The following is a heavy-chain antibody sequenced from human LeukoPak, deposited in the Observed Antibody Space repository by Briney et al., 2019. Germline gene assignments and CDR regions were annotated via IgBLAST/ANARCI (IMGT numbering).Heavy chain of an antibody. D-gene: IGHD2-8*02. J-gene: IGHJ4*02. Sequence: GGSLRLSCAASGFTFSTFAMIWVRQPPGKGLEWVSSIFPSGGEIHYADSVRGRFTISRDNSKSTLSLQVNSPRAEDTAIYYCATYRQVLLPFESWGQGTLVTVSS. V-gene: IGHV3-23*01. CDR1: GFTFSTFA. CDR3: ATYRQVLLPFES. CDR2: IFPSGGEI.